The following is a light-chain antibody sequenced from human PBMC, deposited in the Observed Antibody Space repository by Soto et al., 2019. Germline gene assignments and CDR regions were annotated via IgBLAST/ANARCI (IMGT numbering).Light chain of an antibody. J-gene: IGLJ2*01. CDR3: QTWGTGIRVV. CDR2: LNSDGIH. V-gene: IGLV4-69*01. CDR1: SDYSTYA. Sequence: QLVPTQSPSASASLGASVKLTCTLSSDYSTYAVAWHQQQPEKGPRYLMRLNSDGIHSKWDGIPDRFSGSSSGAERYLTISSLQSEDEADYYCQTWGTGIRVVFGGGTKVTVL.